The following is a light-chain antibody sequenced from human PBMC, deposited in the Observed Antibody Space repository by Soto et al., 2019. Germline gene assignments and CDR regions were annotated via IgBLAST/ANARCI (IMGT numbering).Light chain of an antibody. CDR1: QSVSSSF. J-gene: IGKJ1*01. Sequence: ERVLTQSPGTLSLSPGERATLSCRASQSVSSSFLAWYQLKPGQAPRLLIYGASSRATGIPDRFSGSGSGTDFTLTISRLEPEDCAVYYGQQYDSSPWTFGQGTKVEIK. CDR3: QQYDSSPWT. CDR2: GAS. V-gene: IGKV3-20*01.